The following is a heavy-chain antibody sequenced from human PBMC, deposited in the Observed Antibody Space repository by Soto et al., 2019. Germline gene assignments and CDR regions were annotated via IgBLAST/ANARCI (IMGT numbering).Heavy chain of an antibody. Sequence: QVQLVQSGAEVKKPGSSVKVSCKASGGTFSSYAISWVRQAPGQGLEWMGEIIPIFGTANYAQKFQGRVTVTAYESTSKAYMALGSLGSADTSGYYCARDSGPSSVYYPDWFDPRGQGTLVTVSS. D-gene: IGHD3-22*01. CDR2: IIPIFGTA. J-gene: IGHJ5*02. CDR3: ARDSGPSSVYYPDWFDP. CDR1: GGTFSSYA. V-gene: IGHV1-69*12.